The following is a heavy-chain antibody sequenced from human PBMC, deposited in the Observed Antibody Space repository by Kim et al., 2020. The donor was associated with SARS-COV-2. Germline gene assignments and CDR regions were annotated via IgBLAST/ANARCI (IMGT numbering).Heavy chain of an antibody. J-gene: IGHJ4*02. CDR3: ARGTVLRGTTSHFDY. CDR1: GFTFSNFN. V-gene: IGHV3-48*02. Sequence: GGSLRLSCAASGFTFSNFNMNWVRQTPGKGLEWVSFINSASNKIYYADSVKGRFTISRDNAQDSLYLQMNSLRDEDTAVYHCARGTVLRGTTSHFDYWGQGTLVTVSS. CDR2: INSASNKI. D-gene: IGHD1-7*01.